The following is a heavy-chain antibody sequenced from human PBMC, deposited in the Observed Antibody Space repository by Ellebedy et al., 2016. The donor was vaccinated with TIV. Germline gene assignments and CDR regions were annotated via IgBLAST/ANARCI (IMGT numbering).Heavy chain of an antibody. CDR3: ASLRNDYGDYVGY. Sequence: GGSLRLSCAASGFTFSSYSMNWVRQAPGKGLEWVSYISSSSSTIYYADSVKSRFTISRDNAKNSLYLQMNSLRAEDTAVYYCASLRNDYGDYVGYWGQGTLVTVSS. CDR1: GFTFSSYS. J-gene: IGHJ4*02. CDR2: ISSSSSTI. V-gene: IGHV3-48*04. D-gene: IGHD4-17*01.